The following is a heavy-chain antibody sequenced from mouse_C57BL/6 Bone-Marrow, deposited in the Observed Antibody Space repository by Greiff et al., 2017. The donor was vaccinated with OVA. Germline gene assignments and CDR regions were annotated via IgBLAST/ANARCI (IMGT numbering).Heavy chain of an antibody. V-gene: IGHV1-19*01. CDR2: INPYNGGT. J-gene: IGHJ3*01. D-gene: IGHD1-1*01. CDR3: ARGDYYGSSPWFAY. CDR1: GYTFTDYY. Sequence: VQLKESGPVLVKPGASVKMSCKASGYTFTDYYMNWVKQSHGKSLEWIGVINPYNGGTSYNQKFKGKATLTVDKSSSTAYMELNSLTSEDSAVYYCARGDYYGSSPWFAYWGQGTLVTVSA.